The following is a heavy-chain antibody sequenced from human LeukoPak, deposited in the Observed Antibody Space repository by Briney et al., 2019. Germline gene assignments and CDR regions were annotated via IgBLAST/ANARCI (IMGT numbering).Heavy chain of an antibody. CDR2: ISSSSSSI. J-gene: IGHJ4*02. CDR1: GFTFSDYS. V-gene: IGHV3-21*04. CDR3: AKDGYGSGSYLPIYYFDY. Sequence: KPGGSLRLSCAASGFTFSDYSMNWVRQAPGKGLEWVSCISSSSSSIYYADSVKGRFTISKDNGKNSVYLQMNSLRAEDTAVYYCAKDGYGSGSYLPIYYFDYWGQGTLVTVSS. D-gene: IGHD3-10*01.